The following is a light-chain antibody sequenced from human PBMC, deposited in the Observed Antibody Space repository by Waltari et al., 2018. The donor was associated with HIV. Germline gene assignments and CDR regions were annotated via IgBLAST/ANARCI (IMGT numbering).Light chain of an antibody. V-gene: IGKV1-39*01. J-gene: IGKJ2*01. Sequence: DIQMTQSPSSLSASVGDGVTITCRASQSLSRYLNWYQQKPGKAPKLLIHSTSSLQRGVPSRFSGSGSGTEFTLTISGLQFEDSATYYCQQSYTSPHTFGQGTNVEIK. CDR1: QSLSRY. CDR3: QQSYTSPHT. CDR2: STS.